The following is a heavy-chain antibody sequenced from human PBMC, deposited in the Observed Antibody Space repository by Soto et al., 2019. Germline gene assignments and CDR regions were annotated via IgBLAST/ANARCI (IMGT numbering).Heavy chain of an antibody. CDR2: ISGSGGST. CDR1: GFTLSSYA. CDR3: AKDNTRDNSGWYGHAFDI. D-gene: IGHD6-19*01. J-gene: IGHJ3*02. V-gene: IGHV3-23*01. Sequence: EVQLLESGGGLVQPGGSLSLSCAASGFTLSSYAMSWVRQAPGKGLEWVSAISGSGGSTYYADSVKGRFTISRDNSKNTLYLQMNSLTAENTAVYYCAKDNTRDNSGWYGHAFDIRGQGTMVTVSS.